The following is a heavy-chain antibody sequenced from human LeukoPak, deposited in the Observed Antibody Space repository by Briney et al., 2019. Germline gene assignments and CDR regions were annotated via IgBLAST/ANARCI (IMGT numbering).Heavy chain of an antibody. V-gene: IGHV3-11*05. J-gene: IGHJ5*01. D-gene: IGHD2-21*02. Sequence: GGSLRLSCEASGFLFHDYYMSWVRQAPGKGLECIAYITSESIPQYADSVRGRFTISRDNAQSSVSLQMDSLRAEDTAVYYCARGGCGGGNCYSGTGWFESWGQGALVIVST. CDR3: ARGGCGGGNCYSGTGWFES. CDR1: GFLFHDYY. CDR2: ITSESIP.